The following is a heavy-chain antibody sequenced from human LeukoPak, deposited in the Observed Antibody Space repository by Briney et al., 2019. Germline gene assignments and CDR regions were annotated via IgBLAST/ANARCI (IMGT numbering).Heavy chain of an antibody. V-gene: IGHV1-18*01. Sequence: GASVKVSCKVSGYTLTELSMHWVRQAPGQGLEWMGWISAYNGNTNYAQKLQGRVTMTTDTSTSTAYMELRSLRSDDTAVYYCARGVRRSMVRGVMLLENNWFDPWGQGTLVTVSS. CDR3: ARGVRRSMVRGVMLLENNWFDP. J-gene: IGHJ5*02. D-gene: IGHD3-10*01. CDR2: ISAYNGNT. CDR1: GYTLTELS.